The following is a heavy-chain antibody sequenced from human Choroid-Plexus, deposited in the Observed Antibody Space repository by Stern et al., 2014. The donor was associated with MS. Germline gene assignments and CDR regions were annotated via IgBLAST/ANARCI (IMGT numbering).Heavy chain of an antibody. D-gene: IGHD1-1*01. CDR2: VSYDGSNK. CDR3: AKDRRYLTYFFDH. J-gene: IGHJ5*02. V-gene: IGHV3-30*18. CDR1: GFTFGSCA. Sequence: VQLVESGGGVVQPGRPLRLSCVASGFTFGSCAMHWVRQAPGKGLEGVAGVSYDGSNKYYADSVKGRFTISRDNSQNTLYMQMSSLRPEDTAVYYCAKDRRYLTYFFDHWGQGSLVTVSS.